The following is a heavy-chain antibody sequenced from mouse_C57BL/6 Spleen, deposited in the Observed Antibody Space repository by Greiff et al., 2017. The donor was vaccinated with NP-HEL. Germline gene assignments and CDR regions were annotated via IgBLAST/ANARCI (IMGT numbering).Heavy chain of an antibody. J-gene: IGHJ3*01. D-gene: IGHD2-3*01. CDR2: IHPNSGST. Sequence: QVQLQQPGAELVKPGASVKLSCKASGYTFTSYWMHWVKQRPGQGLEWIGMIHPNSGSTNYNEKFKSKATLTVDKSSSTAYMQLSSLTSEDSAVYYCARSDGYFFWFAYWGQGTLVTVSA. CDR1: GYTFTSYW. V-gene: IGHV1-64*01. CDR3: ARSDGYFFWFAY.